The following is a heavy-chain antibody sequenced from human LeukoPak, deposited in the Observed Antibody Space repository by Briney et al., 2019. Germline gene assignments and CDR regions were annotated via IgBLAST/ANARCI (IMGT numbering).Heavy chain of an antibody. D-gene: IGHD3-16*01. J-gene: IGHJ3*02. CDR1: GFTFNNYA. CDR2: INGDGGST. V-gene: IGHV3-64D*06. CDR3: VKTMVTFGGLIRTGACDI. Sequence: GGSLRLSCSASGFTFNNYALHWVRQAPGKGLEYVSGINGDGGSTYYAASVRVRFTISRDNSLYLQMSSLRPEDTAAYYCVKTMVTFGGLIRTGACDIWGQGTMVTVSS.